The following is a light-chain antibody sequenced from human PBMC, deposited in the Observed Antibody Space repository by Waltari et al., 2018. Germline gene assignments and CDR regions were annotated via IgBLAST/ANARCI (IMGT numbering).Light chain of an antibody. J-gene: IGKJ2*01. CDR3: QQYGSSVMYT. Sequence: VLTQSPGTLSLSPGERVTLPCRASQSLSKRYLAWYQQKPGQPPRLLIYGASSRAAGIPDRFSGSGSGTDFTLTISRLEPEELAMYYCQQYGSSVMYTFGQGTKLEIK. V-gene: IGKV3-20*01. CDR1: QSLSKRY. CDR2: GAS.